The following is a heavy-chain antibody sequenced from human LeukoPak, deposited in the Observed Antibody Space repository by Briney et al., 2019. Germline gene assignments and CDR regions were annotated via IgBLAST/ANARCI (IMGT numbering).Heavy chain of an antibody. CDR3: ARDQTSYYYDSSGYYPYWYFDL. Sequence: GGSLRLSCAASGFTFSSYSMNWVRAAPGKGLEWVSYISSSSSTIYDADSVKGRFTISRDNAKNSLYLQMNSLRAEDTAVYHCARDQTSYYYDSSGYYPYWYFDLWGRGTLVTVSS. D-gene: IGHD3-22*01. CDR2: ISSSSSTI. CDR1: GFTFSSYS. V-gene: IGHV3-48*01. J-gene: IGHJ2*01.